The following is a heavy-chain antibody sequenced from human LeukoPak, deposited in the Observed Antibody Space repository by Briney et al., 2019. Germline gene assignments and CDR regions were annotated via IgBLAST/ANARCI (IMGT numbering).Heavy chain of an antibody. CDR1: GFTFSSYW. D-gene: IGHD2-2*01. J-gene: IGHJ4*02. CDR2: ISGSGGST. CDR3: AKDLGYCSSTSCRQLDY. V-gene: IGHV3-23*01. Sequence: GGSLRLSCAASGFTFSSYWMSWVRQAPGKGLEWVSAISGSGGSTYYADSVKGRFTISRDNSKNTLYLQMNSLRAEDTAVYYCAKDLGYCSSTSCRQLDYWGQGTLVMVSS.